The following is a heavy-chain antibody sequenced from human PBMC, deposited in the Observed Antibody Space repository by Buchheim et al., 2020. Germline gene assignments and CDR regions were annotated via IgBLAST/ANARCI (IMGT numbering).Heavy chain of an antibody. CDR2: ISYDGSNK. CDR1: GFTFSSYG. Sequence: QVQLVESGGGVVQPGRSLRLSCAASGFTFSSYGMHWVRQAPGKGLEWVAVISYDGSNKYYADSVKGRFTISRDNSKNTLYLQMNSLRAEDTAVYYCAKDGTTYCGGDCYSDFDYWGQGTL. D-gene: IGHD2-21*02. CDR3: AKDGTTYCGGDCYSDFDY. V-gene: IGHV3-30*18. J-gene: IGHJ4*02.